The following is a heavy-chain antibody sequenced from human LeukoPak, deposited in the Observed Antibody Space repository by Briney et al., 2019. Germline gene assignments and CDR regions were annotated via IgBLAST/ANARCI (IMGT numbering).Heavy chain of an antibody. Sequence: SETLSLTCAVYGGSFSGYYWSWIRQPPGKGLEWIGEINHSRSTNYNPSLKSRVTISVDTSKNQFSLKLSSVTAADTAVYYCARGTPRTYYDFWSGYSCNWFDPWGQGTLVTVSS. D-gene: IGHD3-3*01. V-gene: IGHV4-34*01. CDR3: ARGTPRTYYDFWSGYSCNWFDP. CDR1: GGSFSGYY. CDR2: INHSRST. J-gene: IGHJ5*02.